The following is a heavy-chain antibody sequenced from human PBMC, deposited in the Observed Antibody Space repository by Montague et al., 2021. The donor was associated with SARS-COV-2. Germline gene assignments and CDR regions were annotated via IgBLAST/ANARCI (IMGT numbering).Heavy chain of an antibody. J-gene: IGHJ4*02. V-gene: IGHV4-31*03. CDR3: ARDTRIVGATTRLDY. CDR1: GGSISSGGYY. Sequence: TLSLTCTVSGGSISSGGYYWSWIRQHPGKGLEWIGYIYYSGSTYYNPSLKSRVTISVDTSKNQFSLKLSSVTAADTAVHYCARDTRIVGATTRLDYWGQGTLVTVSS. D-gene: IGHD1-26*01. CDR2: IYYSGST.